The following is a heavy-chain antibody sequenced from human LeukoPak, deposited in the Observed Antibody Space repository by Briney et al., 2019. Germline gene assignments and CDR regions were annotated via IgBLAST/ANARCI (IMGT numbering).Heavy chain of an antibody. V-gene: IGHV1-58*01. D-gene: IGHD5-18*01. Sequence: SVKVSCKASGFTSTNFAVQWVRQARGQRLEWIGWIIVGSGATKCAQDFQERVTITRDLSTSTLYMELRSLTSEDTAVYYCARSGYSYGYTGTHTSGRFDYWGQGTLVTVSS. CDR1: GFTSTNFA. CDR3: ARSGYSYGYTGTHTSGRFDY. CDR2: IIVGSGAT. J-gene: IGHJ4*02.